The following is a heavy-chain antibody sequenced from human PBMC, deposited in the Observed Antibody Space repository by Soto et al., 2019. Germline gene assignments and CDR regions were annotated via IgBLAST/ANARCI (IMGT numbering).Heavy chain of an antibody. D-gene: IGHD2-2*01. CDR2: ISYDGSNK. V-gene: IGHV3-30*03. J-gene: IGHJ4*02. CDR1: GFTFSSYG. CDR3: ARDLFDKSASWPAY. Sequence: QVQLVESGGGAVQPGRSLRLSCAASGFTFSSYGMHWVRQAPGKGLEWAAVISYDGSNKFYADSVEGRFTISRDNSKNALYLQMDSLRAEDTAVYYCARDLFDKSASWPAYWGRGTLVTVSS.